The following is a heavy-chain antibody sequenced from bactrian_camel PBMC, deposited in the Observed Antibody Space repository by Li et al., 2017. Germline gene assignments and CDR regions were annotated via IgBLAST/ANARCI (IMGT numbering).Heavy chain of an antibody. CDR1: GFTFSGYA. V-gene: IGHV3S40*01. D-gene: IGHD1*01. J-gene: IGHJ4*01. CDR3: AARLRGDTWYALIPTTYNY. Sequence: VQLVESGGGLVQLGGSLRLTCAASGFTFSGYALSWVRQAPGKGLEWVSTINTGGNTTYYTDSVKGRFTISRDDAKNTMYLQLNSLKTEDTAMYYCAARLRGDTWYALIPTTYNYWGQGTQVTVS. CDR2: INTGGNTT.